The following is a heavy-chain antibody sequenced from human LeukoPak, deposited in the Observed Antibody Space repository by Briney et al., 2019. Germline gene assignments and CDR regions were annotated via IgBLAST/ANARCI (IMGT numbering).Heavy chain of an antibody. Sequence: PGGSLRLSCAASGFTFSSYWMSWVRQPPGKGLEWIGEMYLSGTTHSNPSVKSRVTISIDKSKNQFFLNLSSVTAADTAVYYCAGLVGRYSSGLYYYYFDYWDQGTLVTVSS. V-gene: IGHV4-4*02. J-gene: IGHJ4*02. CDR2: MYLSGTT. D-gene: IGHD3-22*01. CDR3: AGLVGRYSSGLYYYYFDY. CDR1: GFTFSSYW.